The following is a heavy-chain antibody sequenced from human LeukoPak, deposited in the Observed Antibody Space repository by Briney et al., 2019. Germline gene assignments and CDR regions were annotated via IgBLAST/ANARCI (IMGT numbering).Heavy chain of an antibody. J-gene: IGHJ4*02. CDR1: GGSINSYY. V-gene: IGHV4-59*08. CDR2: IYYSGST. CDR3: ARQSGSYGPDFDY. D-gene: IGHD1-26*01. Sequence: PSETLSPTCTVSGGSINSYYWSWIRQPPEKSLEWIGYIYYSGSTNYNPSLKSRVTISVDTSKNQFSLKLSSVTAADTAVYYCARQSGSYGPDFDYWGQGTLVTVSS.